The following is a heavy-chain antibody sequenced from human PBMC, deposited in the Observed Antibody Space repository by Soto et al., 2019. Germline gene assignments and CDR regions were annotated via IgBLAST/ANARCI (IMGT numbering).Heavy chain of an antibody. CDR1: GGTFSSYA. CDR2: IIPIFGTA. V-gene: IGHV1-69*13. Sequence: SVKVSCKASGGTFSSYAISWVRQAPGQGLEWKGRIIPIFGTANYAQKIQGKVTITADESTSTTYKELSSLRSEDTAVYYCARDPIAVAAQLSYWGQGTLVTVSS. J-gene: IGHJ4*02. D-gene: IGHD6-19*01. CDR3: ARDPIAVAAQLSY.